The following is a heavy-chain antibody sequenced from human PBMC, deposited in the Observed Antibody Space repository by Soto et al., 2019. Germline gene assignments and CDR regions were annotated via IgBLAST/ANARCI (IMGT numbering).Heavy chain of an antibody. CDR2: FYYSGSP. D-gene: IGHD3-10*01. CDR3: ARHRYGSGSYLYYGMDV. J-gene: IGHJ6*02. CDR1: GASISTTNYY. Sequence: PSETLSLTCTVSGASISTTNYYWGWIRQPPGNELEWIGSFYYSGSPYYNPSLKSRVTISVDMSNNQFSLNLSSVTVADTAVYYCARHRYGSGSYLYYGMDVWGQGTTVTVSS. V-gene: IGHV4-39*01.